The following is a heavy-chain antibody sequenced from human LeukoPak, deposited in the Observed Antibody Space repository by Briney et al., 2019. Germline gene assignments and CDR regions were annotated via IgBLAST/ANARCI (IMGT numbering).Heavy chain of an antibody. J-gene: IGHJ4*02. Sequence: GGSLRLSCAASGFTFSSYAMSWVRQAPGKGLEWVSAISGSGGSTYYADSVKGRFTISRDNSKNTLYLQMNSLRAEDTAVYYCARERVEYQLLSKRGVYYFEYWGQGTLVTVSS. D-gene: IGHD2-2*01. V-gene: IGHV3-23*01. CDR1: GFTFSSYA. CDR3: ARERVEYQLLSKRGVYYFEY. CDR2: ISGSGGST.